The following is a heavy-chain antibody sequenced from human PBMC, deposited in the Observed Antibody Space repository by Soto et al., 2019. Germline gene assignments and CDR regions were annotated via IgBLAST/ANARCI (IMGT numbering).Heavy chain of an antibody. CDR1: GGTFSSYA. Sequence: GASVKVSCKASGGTFSSYAISWVRQAPGQGLEWMGGIIPIFGTANYAQKFQGRVTITADESTSTAYMELSSLRSEDTAVYYCARDCPGKPGVVAATFRPFYYYGMDVWGQGTTVTVSS. CDR2: IIPIFGTA. V-gene: IGHV1-69*13. D-gene: IGHD2-15*01. CDR3: ARDCPGKPGVVAATFRPFYYYGMDV. J-gene: IGHJ6*02.